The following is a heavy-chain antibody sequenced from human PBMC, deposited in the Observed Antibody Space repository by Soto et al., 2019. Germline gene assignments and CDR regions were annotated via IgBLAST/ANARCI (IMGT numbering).Heavy chain of an antibody. V-gene: IGHV3-33*03. J-gene: IGHJ4*02. CDR2: IYYDGSKE. CDR3: ARDSLDSSFFFDW. Sequence: GGSLRLSWVASGFSLSNYVNHWGRQAPGRGLEWVAFIYYDGSKEYYADSVKGRFTISRDNSKNTLYLQMNSLRAEDTAVYYSARDSLDSSFFFDWWGQGTLVTSPQ. D-gene: IGHD6-6*01. CDR1: GFSLSNYV.